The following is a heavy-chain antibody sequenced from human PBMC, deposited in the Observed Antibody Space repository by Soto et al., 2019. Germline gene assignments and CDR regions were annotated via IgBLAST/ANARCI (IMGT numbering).Heavy chain of an antibody. CDR1: GFSFRSDW. CDR3: ARELQQPRSGRSYYYYGMDV. Sequence: PAGSLRLSCAASGFSFRSDWIHWVLQAAGRGLVWVSRINRDGSRTSYADSVKGRVTISRDTAKNTLSTHTTSLGAEDTAVYYCARELQQPRSGRSYYYYGMDVWGQGTTVTVSS. CDR2: INRDGSRT. V-gene: IGHV3-74*01. J-gene: IGHJ6*02. D-gene: IGHD6-13*01.